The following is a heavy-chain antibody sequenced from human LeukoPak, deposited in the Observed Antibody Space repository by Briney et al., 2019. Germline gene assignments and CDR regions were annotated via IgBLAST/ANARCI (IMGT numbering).Heavy chain of an antibody. CDR2: MNPNSGNT. V-gene: IGHV1-8*03. J-gene: IGHJ4*02. CDR3: ARGKAPPVACSSTSCWGYFDY. Sequence: ASVKVSRKASGYTFTSYDINWVRQATGQGLEWMGWMNPNSGNTGYAQKFQGRVTITRNTSISTAYMELSSLRSEDTAVYYCARGKAPPVACSSTSCWGYFDYWGQGTLVTVSS. CDR1: GYTFTSYD. D-gene: IGHD2-2*01.